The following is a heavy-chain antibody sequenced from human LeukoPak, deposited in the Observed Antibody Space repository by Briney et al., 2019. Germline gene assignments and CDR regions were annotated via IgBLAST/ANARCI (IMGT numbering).Heavy chain of an antibody. CDR3: ARAQAAAGSALDY. CDR2: IYYSGST. Sequence: SETLSLTCTVSGGSISSSSYYWGWIRQPPGKGLEWIGSIYYSGSTYYNPSLKSRVTISVDTSKNQFSLKLSSVTAADTAVYYCARAQAAAGSALDYWGQGTLVTVSS. D-gene: IGHD6-13*01. CDR1: GGSISSSSYY. J-gene: IGHJ4*02. V-gene: IGHV4-39*07.